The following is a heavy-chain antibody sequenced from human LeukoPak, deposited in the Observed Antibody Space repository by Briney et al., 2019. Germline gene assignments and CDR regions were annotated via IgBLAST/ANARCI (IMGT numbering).Heavy chain of an antibody. Sequence: SVKVSCKASGGTFSSYAISWVRQAPGQGLEGMGGIIPIFGTANYAQKFQGRVTITTDESTSTAYMELSSLRSEDTAVYYCARANYSSSWYSNYYYYMDVWGKGTTVTVSS. V-gene: IGHV1-69*05. D-gene: IGHD6-13*01. CDR1: GGTFSSYA. J-gene: IGHJ6*03. CDR3: ARANYSSSWYSNYYYYMDV. CDR2: IIPIFGTA.